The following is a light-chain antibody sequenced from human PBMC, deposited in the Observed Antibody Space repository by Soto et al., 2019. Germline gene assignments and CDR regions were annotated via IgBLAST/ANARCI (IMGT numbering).Light chain of an antibody. Sequence: EKVMTHSPATLSVTPEERATLXSRASQSVSSNLAWYQQKPGQAPRLLIYGASTRATGIPARFSGSGSGTEFTLTISSLQSEDFAVYYCQQYGSSITFGQGTLLEI. CDR1: QSVSSN. V-gene: IGKV3-15*01. J-gene: IGKJ5*01. CDR3: QQYGSSIT. CDR2: GAS.